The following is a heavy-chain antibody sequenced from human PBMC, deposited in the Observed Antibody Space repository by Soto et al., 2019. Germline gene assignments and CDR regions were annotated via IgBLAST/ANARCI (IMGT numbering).Heavy chain of an antibody. CDR2: ISAYNGNT. V-gene: IGHV1-18*01. J-gene: IGHJ5*02. CDR3: ARGGRGQYYDFWSGYYTHNWFDP. Sequence: ASVKVSCKASGYTFTSYGISWVRQAPGQGLEWMGWISAYNGNTNYAQKLQGRVTMTTDTSTSTAYMELRSLRSDDTAVYYCARGGRGQYYDFWSGYYTHNWFDPWGQGTLVTVSS. D-gene: IGHD3-3*01. CDR1: GYTFTSYG.